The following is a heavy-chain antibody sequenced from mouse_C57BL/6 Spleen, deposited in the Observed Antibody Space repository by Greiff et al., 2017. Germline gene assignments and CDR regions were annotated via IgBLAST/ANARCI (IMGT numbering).Heavy chain of an antibody. CDR2: IYPRSGNT. V-gene: IGHV1-81*01. D-gene: IGHD2-3*01. J-gene: IGHJ4*01. Sequence: VQLQQSGAELARPGASVKLSCKASGYTFTSYGISWVKQRPGQGLEWIGEIYPRSGNTYYNEKFKGKATLTADKSSSTAYMELRSLTSEDSAVYFCARRDGYYNAMDYWGQGTSVTVSS. CDR1: GYTFTSYG. CDR3: ARRDGYYNAMDY.